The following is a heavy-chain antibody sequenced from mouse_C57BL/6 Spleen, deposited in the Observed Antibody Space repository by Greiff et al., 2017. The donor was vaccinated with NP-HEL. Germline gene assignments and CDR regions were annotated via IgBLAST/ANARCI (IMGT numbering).Heavy chain of an antibody. J-gene: IGHJ2*01. CDR1: GYTFTSYW. D-gene: IGHD2-2*01. CDR2: IYPSDSEP. CDR3: ARGYGYDGYYFDY. Sequence: QVQLQQPGAELVRPGSSVKLSCKASGYTFTSYWRDWVKQRPGQGLEWIGNIYPSDSEPHYNQKFKDKATLTVDKSSSTAYMQLSSLTSEDSAVYYCARGYGYDGYYFDYWGQGTTLTVSS. V-gene: IGHV1-61*01.